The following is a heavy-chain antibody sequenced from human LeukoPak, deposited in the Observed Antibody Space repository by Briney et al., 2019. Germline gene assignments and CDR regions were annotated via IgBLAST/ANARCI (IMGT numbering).Heavy chain of an antibody. V-gene: IGHV4-59*08. D-gene: IGHD2-15*01. CDR1: GGSINSYY. J-gene: IGHJ3*02. Sequence: SETLSLTCTVSGGSINSYYWSWIRQPPGKGLEWIGYIYYSGSTNYNPSLKSRVTISVDTSNNKFSLKLTSLTAADTAVYCCVRHLSAGRPAFDIWGQGTMVTVSS. CDR3: VRHLSAGRPAFDI. CDR2: IYYSGST.